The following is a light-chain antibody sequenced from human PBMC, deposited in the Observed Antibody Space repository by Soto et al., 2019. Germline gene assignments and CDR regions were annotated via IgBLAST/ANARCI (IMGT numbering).Light chain of an antibody. Sequence: QSALTQPASVSGSPGQSITISCTGTSSDVGGYNYVSWYQQHPGKAPKLMIYEVNNRPSGVSNRFSGSKSGNTASLTISGFQAEDEADYYCTSYTSSNTPVFGGGTKLTVL. V-gene: IGLV2-14*01. CDR1: SSDVGGYNY. CDR3: TSYTSSNTPV. J-gene: IGLJ3*02. CDR2: EVN.